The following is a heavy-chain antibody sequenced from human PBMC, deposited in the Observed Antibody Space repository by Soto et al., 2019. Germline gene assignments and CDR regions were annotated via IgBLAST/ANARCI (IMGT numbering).Heavy chain of an antibody. Sequence: GGSLRLSCAASGFTFSDYGMHWVRQAPGKGLEWVAVISYDGSNKYYADSVKGRFTISRDNSKNTLYLQMNSLRAEDTAVYYCAKAWSSGWLDYWGQGTLVTVSS. CDR3: AKAWSSGWLDY. CDR1: GFTFSDYG. D-gene: IGHD6-19*01. J-gene: IGHJ4*02. CDR2: ISYDGSNK. V-gene: IGHV3-30*18.